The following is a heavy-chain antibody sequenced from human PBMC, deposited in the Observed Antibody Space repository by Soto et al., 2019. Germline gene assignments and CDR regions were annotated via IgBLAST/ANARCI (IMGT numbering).Heavy chain of an antibody. CDR3: ARSVGPDYPYSSSLTWSDP. J-gene: IGHJ5*02. CDR2: ISPYNGNT. Sequence: ASVKVSCKASGYTFTSYGINWLRQAPGQGLEWMGWISPYNGNTNNAQKFQGRVTMTTDTSTNTAYMEVTSLRSDDTAVYYCARSVGPDYPYSSSLTWSDPWGQGTLVTVSS. CDR1: GYTFTSYG. D-gene: IGHD6-13*01. V-gene: IGHV1-18*01.